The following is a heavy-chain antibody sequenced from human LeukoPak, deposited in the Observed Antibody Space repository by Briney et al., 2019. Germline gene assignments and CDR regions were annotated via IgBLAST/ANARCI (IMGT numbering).Heavy chain of an antibody. CDR3: ANGKYNSGWLHFDY. D-gene: IGHD6-19*01. J-gene: IGHJ4*02. V-gene: IGHV3-11*01. Sequence: GGSLRLSCAASGFTFSDYYMSWIRQAPGKGLEWVSYISNSGSTKYYADSVKGRFTISRDNAKNSVSLQMNSLSAEDTAVYYCANGKYNSGWLHFDYWGQGTLVTVSS. CDR1: GFTFSDYY. CDR2: ISNSGSTK.